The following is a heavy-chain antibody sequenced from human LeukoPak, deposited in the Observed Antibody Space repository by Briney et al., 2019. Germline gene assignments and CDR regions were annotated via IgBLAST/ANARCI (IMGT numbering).Heavy chain of an antibody. CDR2: IYPGDSDT. J-gene: IGHJ4*02. V-gene: IGHV5-51*01. CDR3: ARPHNNSKIFQYYGIWAYYSPNDY. Sequence: GESLQISCKGSGYSFSSYWIGWVRQMPGKGLEWMGIIYPGDSDTRYSPSFQGQVTISADKSISTAYLQWSSLKASDTAMYYCARPHNNSKIFQYYGIWAYYSPNDYWGQGTLVTVSS. D-gene: IGHD3-9*01. CDR1: GYSFSSYW.